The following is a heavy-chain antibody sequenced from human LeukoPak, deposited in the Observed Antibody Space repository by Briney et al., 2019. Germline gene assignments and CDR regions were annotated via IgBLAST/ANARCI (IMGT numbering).Heavy chain of an antibody. Sequence: GGSLRLSCVVSGFIFNNYDMSWVRQGPGKGLEWVSAISGSGGSTYYADSVKGRFTISRDNSKNTLYLQMNSLRVEDTAIYYCAKVTVTMAATGDYWGQGTLVTVSS. CDR2: ISGSGGST. J-gene: IGHJ4*02. V-gene: IGHV3-23*01. CDR3: AKVTVTMAATGDY. D-gene: IGHD2-15*01. CDR1: GFIFNNYD.